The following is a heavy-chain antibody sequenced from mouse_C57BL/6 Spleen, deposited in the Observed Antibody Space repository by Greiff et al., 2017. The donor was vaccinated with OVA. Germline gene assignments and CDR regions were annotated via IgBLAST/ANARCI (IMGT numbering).Heavy chain of an antibody. CDR1: GYTFTDYN. CDR3: ARGEDYYAMDY. CDR2: INPNNGGT. D-gene: IGHD2-13*01. V-gene: IGHV1-18*01. J-gene: IGHJ4*01. Sequence: VQLQQSGPELVKPGASVKLPCKASGYTFTDYNMDWVKQSHGKSLEWIGDINPNNGGTIYNQKFKGKATLTVDKSSSTAYMELRSLTSEDTAVDYCARGEDYYAMDYWGQGTSVTVSS.